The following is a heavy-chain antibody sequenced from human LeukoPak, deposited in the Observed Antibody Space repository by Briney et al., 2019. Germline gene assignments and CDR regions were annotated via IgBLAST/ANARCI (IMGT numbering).Heavy chain of an antibody. CDR3: AGTTGTARDVWLDP. Sequence: GGSLRLSCAASGFTFSSYAMHWVRQAPGKGLEWVAVISYDGSNKYYADSVKGRFTISRDNSKNTLYLQMNSLRAEDTAVYYCAGTTGTARDVWLDPWGQGTLVTVSS. J-gene: IGHJ5*02. CDR2: ISYDGSNK. V-gene: IGHV3-30-3*01. D-gene: IGHD1-1*01. CDR1: GFTFSSYA.